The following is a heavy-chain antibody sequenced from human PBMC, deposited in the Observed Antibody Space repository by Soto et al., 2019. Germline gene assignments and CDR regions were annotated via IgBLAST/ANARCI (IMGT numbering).Heavy chain of an antibody. CDR3: ARFQIGYSYDLIDY. CDR2: IYYSGST. D-gene: IGHD5-18*01. CDR1: GGSISSYY. J-gene: IGHJ4*02. Sequence: QVQLQESGPGLVKPSETLSLTCTVSGGSISSYYWSWIRQPPGKGLEWIGYIYYSGSTNYNPSLKRRVTXXVXTXXNQCSLKLSSVTAADTAVYYCARFQIGYSYDLIDYWGQGTLVTVSS. V-gene: IGHV4-59*01.